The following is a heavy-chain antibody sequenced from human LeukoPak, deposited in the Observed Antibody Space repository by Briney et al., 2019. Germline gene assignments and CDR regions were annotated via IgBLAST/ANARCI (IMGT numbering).Heavy chain of an antibody. Sequence: GGSLRLSCAASGFTFSHSAMSWVRQAPGKGLEWISTISGSGSDTNYADSVKGRFTISRDNSKNTLYLQMNSLRAEGTAVYYCAKGPLTTGTTSPFDAFDIWGQGTMSPSLQ. CDR2: ISGSGSDT. J-gene: IGHJ3*02. CDR1: GFTFSHSA. D-gene: IGHD1-1*01. CDR3: AKGPLTTGTTSPFDAFDI. V-gene: IGHV3-23*01.